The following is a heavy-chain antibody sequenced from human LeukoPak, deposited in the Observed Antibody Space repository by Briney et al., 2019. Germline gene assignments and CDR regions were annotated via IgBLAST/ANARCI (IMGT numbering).Heavy chain of an antibody. D-gene: IGHD3-22*01. J-gene: IGHJ4*02. CDR2: IYPGDSDT. V-gene: IGHV5-51*01. CDR3: ARSSWGGYYDSSGYPPGLGY. CDR1: GYSFTSYW. Sequence: GESLKISCKGSGYSFTSYWIGWVRQMPGKGLEWMGIIYPGDSDTRYSPSFQGQVTISADKSTSTAYLQWSSLKASDTAMYYCARSSWGGYYDSSGYPPGLGYWGQGTLVTVSS.